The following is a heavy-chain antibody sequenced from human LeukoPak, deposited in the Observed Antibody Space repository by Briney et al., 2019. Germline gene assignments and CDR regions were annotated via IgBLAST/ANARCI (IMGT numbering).Heavy chain of an antibody. CDR2: IWFDGTYK. D-gene: IGHD4-17*01. V-gene: IGHV3-33*01. CDR3: ARVNGDYVLDY. Sequence: PGGSLRLSCAGSGFTFSSYGIHWVRQAPGKGLEWVAVIWFDGTYKNYADSVRGRFTSSRDNSKNTVYLHMDSLRAEDTAVYYCARVNGDYVLDYWGQRTLVTVSS. J-gene: IGHJ4*02. CDR1: GFTFSSYG.